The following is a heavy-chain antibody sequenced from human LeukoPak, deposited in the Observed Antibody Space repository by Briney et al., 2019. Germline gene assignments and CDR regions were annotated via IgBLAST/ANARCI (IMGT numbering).Heavy chain of an antibody. CDR3: ARKAVAGTGVYDY. CDR1: GYTFTGYY. CDR2: INPNSGGT. V-gene: IGHV1-2*02. J-gene: IGHJ4*02. D-gene: IGHD6-19*01. Sequence: GDSVKVSCKASGYTFTGYYMHWVRQAPGQGLEWMGWINPNSGGTNYAQKFQGRVTMTRDTSISTAYMELSRLRSDDTAVYYCARKAVAGTGVYDYWGQGTLVTVSS.